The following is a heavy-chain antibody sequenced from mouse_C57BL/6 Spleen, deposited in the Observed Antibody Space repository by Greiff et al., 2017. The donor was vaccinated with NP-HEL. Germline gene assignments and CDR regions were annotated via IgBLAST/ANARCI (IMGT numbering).Heavy chain of an antibody. CDR1: GYTFTSYW. CDR3: ASHYYGSSYDWFAY. J-gene: IGHJ3*01. Sequence: QVQLQQPGAELVKPGASEKVSCKASGYTFTSYWMHWVKQRPGQGLEWIGRIHPSDSDTNYNQKFKGKATLTVDKSSSTAYMQLSSLTSEDSAVYYCASHYYGSSYDWFAYWGQGTLVTVSA. V-gene: IGHV1-74*01. D-gene: IGHD1-1*01. CDR2: IHPSDSDT.